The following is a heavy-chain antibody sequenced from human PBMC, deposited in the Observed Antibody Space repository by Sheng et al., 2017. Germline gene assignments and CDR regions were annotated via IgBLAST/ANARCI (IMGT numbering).Heavy chain of an antibody. CDR1: GASMSSSTYQ. V-gene: IGHV4-39*07. CDR2: IYYIGTT. Sequence: QVQLQESGPGLVKPSETLSLTCSVSGASMSSSTYQWGWIRQPPGKGLEWIGSIYYIGTTYYNPSLKSRVTISVDTSKNHFSLKLSSVTAADTAVYYCARGTWNYWFDPWGQGTMVIVSS. CDR3: ARGTWNYWFDP. D-gene: IGHD1-7*01. J-gene: IGHJ5*02.